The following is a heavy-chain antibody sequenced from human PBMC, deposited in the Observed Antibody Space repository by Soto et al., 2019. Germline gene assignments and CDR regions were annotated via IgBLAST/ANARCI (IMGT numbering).Heavy chain of an antibody. D-gene: IGHD2-2*01. J-gene: IGHJ3*02. CDR3: AREGLTFGPGAVGGAFDI. Sequence: QVQLVQSGTEVRKPGSSVKVSCKASGGTFDSNAISWVRLAPVQGLEWMVGIIPLFGTINNAQKFQDRVTITEDESANIVYMELSSLRSEDTAIYYCAREGLTFGPGAVGGAFDIWGQGTLVTVSS. CDR1: GGTFDSNA. CDR2: IIPLFGTI. V-gene: IGHV1-69*12.